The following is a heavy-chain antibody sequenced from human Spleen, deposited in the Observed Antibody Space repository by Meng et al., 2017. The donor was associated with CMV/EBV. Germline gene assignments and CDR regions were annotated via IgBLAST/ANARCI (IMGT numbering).Heavy chain of an antibody. CDR1: GGSFSDDY. J-gene: IGHJ2*01. Sequence: SETLSLTCDVYGGSFSDDYWSWIRQPPGKGLEWIGEINHSGSTNYNPSLKSRVTISVDTSNNQFSLKLSSVTAADTAVYYCARGAKYTSSWHWYFDLWGRGTLVTVSS. CDR2: INHSGST. D-gene: IGHD6-13*01. V-gene: IGHV4-34*01. CDR3: ARGAKYTSSWHWYFDL.